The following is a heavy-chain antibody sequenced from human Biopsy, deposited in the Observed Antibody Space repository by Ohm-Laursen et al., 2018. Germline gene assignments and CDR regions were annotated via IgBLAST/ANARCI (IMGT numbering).Heavy chain of an antibody. Sequence: GTLSLTCPVSGGSISNYYWSWIRQPAGKGLEWIGRIYSSGSTNYNPSLKSRVTMSVDTSKNQFSLILSSMTAADTAVYYCARGTGRYYVYGAFDIWGQGTVVTVSS. V-gene: IGHV4-4*07. CDR1: GGSISNYY. CDR3: ARGTGRYYVYGAFDI. J-gene: IGHJ3*02. D-gene: IGHD1-26*01. CDR2: IYSSGST.